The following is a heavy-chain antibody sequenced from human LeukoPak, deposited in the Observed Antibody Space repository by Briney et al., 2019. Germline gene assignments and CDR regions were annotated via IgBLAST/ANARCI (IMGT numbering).Heavy chain of an antibody. CDR1: GFTFSSYA. CDR3: AKDLVTMIVVVISGEFDY. CDR2: ISGSGGST. V-gene: IGHV3-23*01. J-gene: IGHJ4*02. Sequence: GGSLRLSCAASGFTFSSYAMSWVRQAPGKGLEWVSAISGSGGSTYYADSVKGRFTISRDNSKNTLYLQMNGLRAEDTAVYYCAKDLVTMIVVVISGEFDYWGQGTLVTVSS. D-gene: IGHD3-22*01.